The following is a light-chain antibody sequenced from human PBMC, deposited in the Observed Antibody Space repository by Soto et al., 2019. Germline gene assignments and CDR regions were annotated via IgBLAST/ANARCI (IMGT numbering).Light chain of an antibody. CDR2: AAS. CDR3: QQRSNWPLLT. J-gene: IGKJ4*01. V-gene: IGKV3-11*01. CDR1: QGVSNY. Sequence: EIVLTQSPATLSLSPGERATLSCRASQGVSNYLAWYQQKPGQAPRLLIYAASNWASGIPARFSGSGSGTDSTLTFSSAEPEYFAVYYCQQRSNWPLLTFGGGTKVEVK.